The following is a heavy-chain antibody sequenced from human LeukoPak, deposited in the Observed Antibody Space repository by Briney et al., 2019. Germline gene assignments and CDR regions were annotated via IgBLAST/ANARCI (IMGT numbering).Heavy chain of an antibody. CDR2: IHEDGSDK. J-gene: IGHJ4*02. V-gene: IGHV3-7*01. CDR3: ARDIHSGAFDY. CDR1: GFTFSRHW. Sequence: PAGSLRLSRAASGFTFSRHWMNWVRQAPGKGLEWVANIHEDGSDKYYVDSVKGRFTISRDNAKNSLYLQMNSLRAEDTAVYYCARDIHSGAFDYWGQGTLVTVSS. D-gene: IGHD6-19*01.